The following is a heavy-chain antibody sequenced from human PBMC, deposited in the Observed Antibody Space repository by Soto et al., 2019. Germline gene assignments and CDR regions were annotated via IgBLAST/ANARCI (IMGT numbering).Heavy chain of an antibody. CDR1: GFTFSSNY. CDR3: ARGINGYDYCGSCYY. CDR2: IYSDGST. Sequence: EVQLVETGGGLIQPGGSLRLSCAASGFTFSSNYMRWVRQAPGKGLEWVSSIYSDGSTHYSVSVNGRFTISRDNSKNMLYLQMDSLSADDTAGYCYARGINGYDYCGSCYYWGHGTLVTVSP. J-gene: IGHJ4*01. V-gene: IGHV3-53*02. D-gene: IGHD5-12*01.